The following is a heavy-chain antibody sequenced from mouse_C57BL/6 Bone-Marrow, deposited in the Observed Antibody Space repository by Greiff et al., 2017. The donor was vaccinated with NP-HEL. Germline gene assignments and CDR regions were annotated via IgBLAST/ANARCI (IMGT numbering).Heavy chain of an antibody. V-gene: IGHV1-62-2*01. Sequence: QVHVKQSGAELVKPGASVKLSCKASGYTFTEYTIHWVKQRSGQGLEWIGWFYPGSGSIKYNEKFKDKATLTADKSSSTVYMELSRLTSEDSAVYFCARHEEWDYYGSSPYWYFDVWGTGTTVTVSS. CDR3: ARHEEWDYYGSSPYWYFDV. CDR1: GYTFTEYT. J-gene: IGHJ1*03. D-gene: IGHD1-1*01. CDR2: FYPGSGSI.